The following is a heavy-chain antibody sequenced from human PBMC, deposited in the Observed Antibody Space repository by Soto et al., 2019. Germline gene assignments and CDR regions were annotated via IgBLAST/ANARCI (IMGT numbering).Heavy chain of an antibody. V-gene: IGHV3-23*01. CDR2: ISGSGGST. CDR1: GFTFSSYA. Sequence: PGGSLRLSCAASGFTFSSYAMRWVRQAPGKGLEWVSAISGSGGSTYYADSVKGRFTISRDNSKNTLYLQMNSLRAEDTAVYYCAKCGSGSSCPYYYYGMDVWGQGTTGTVSS. CDR3: AKCGSGSSCPYYYYGMDV. D-gene: IGHD3-10*01. J-gene: IGHJ6*02.